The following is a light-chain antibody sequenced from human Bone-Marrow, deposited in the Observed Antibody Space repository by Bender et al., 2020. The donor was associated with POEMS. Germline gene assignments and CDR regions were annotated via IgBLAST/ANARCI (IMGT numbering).Light chain of an antibody. CDR3: QAWDSSRYV. V-gene: IGLV3-25*03. J-gene: IGLJ1*01. CDR2: KDT. CDR1: ALPKQY. Sequence: SYELTQPPSVSVSPGQTARITCSGDALPKQYASWYQQRPGQAPLLVIYKDTERPSGIPERFSGSSSGTTVTLTISGVQTEDEADYYCQAWDSSRYVFGTGTKVTVL.